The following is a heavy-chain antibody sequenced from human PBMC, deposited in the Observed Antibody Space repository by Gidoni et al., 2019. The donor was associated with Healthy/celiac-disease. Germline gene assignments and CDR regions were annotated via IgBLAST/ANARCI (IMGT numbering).Heavy chain of an antibody. J-gene: IGHJ4*02. V-gene: IGHV4-39*01. Sequence: QLQLQESGPGLVKPSETLSLTCTVSGGSISSSSYYWGWIRQRPGKGLEWIESIYYSGSTYYNPSLKSRVTISVDTSKNQFSLKLSSVTAADTAVYYCASTTTLGYCSGGSCQGPFDYWGQGTLVTVSS. CDR1: GGSISSSSYY. CDR3: ASTTTLGYCSGGSCQGPFDY. CDR2: IYYSGST. D-gene: IGHD2-15*01.